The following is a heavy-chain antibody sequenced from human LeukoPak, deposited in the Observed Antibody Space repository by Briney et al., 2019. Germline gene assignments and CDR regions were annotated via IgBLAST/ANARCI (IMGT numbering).Heavy chain of an antibody. V-gene: IGHV3-21*01. CDR2: ITSGGDYI. Sequence: PGGSLRLSCAASGFTFNAFNMNWVRQAPGKGLEWVSSITSGGDYIYYADSVKGRFTTSRDNAKNSLSLQLNSLRVEDTAVYYCARGHYDVLAASYKWTPDYWGQGTLVTVSS. CDR1: GFTFNAFN. CDR3: ARGHYDVLAASYKWTPDY. D-gene: IGHD3-9*01. J-gene: IGHJ4*02.